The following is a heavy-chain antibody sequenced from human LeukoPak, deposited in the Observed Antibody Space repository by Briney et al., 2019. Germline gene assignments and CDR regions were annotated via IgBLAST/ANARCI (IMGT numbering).Heavy chain of an antibody. CDR2: INSDGSST. V-gene: IGHV3-74*01. CDR3: LVSSSSDS. CDR1: GFIFSSYW. D-gene: IGHD6-13*01. J-gene: IGHJ4*02. Sequence: GGSLRLSCAASGFIFSSYWMHWVRQAPGKGLVWVSRINSDGSSTSYADSVKGRFTISRDNAKNTLYLQMNSLRADDTALYYCLVSSSSDSWGQGTPVTVSS.